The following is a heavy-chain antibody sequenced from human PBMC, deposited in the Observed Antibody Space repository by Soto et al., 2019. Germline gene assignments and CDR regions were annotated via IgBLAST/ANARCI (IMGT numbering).Heavy chain of an antibody. D-gene: IGHD4-4*01. CDR1: GGSISSCGYS. V-gene: IGHV4-30-2*01. J-gene: IGHJ4*02. CDR2: IYHSGST. CDR3: ARGMTTVTTLDY. Sequence: SEILSLTCAVSGGSISSCGYSWSWIRQPPGKGLEWIGYIYHSGSTYYNPSLKSRVTISVDRSKNQFSLKLSSVTAADTAVYYCARGMTTVTTLDYWGQGTLVTVSS.